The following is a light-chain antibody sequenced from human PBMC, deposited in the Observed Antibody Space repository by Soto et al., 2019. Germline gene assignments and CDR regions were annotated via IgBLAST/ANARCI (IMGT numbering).Light chain of an antibody. J-gene: IGKJ4*01. CDR1: QSVSGTY. Sequence: EIVLTQSPGTLSLSPGERATLSCRASQSVSGTYLTWYQQKPGQAPRRLIYGASIRATGIPDRFSGSGSGTDFTLTISRLEPEDFAVYYCQYYGSSPRVTFGGGTKVEFK. V-gene: IGKV3-20*01. CDR3: QYYGSSPRVT. CDR2: GAS.